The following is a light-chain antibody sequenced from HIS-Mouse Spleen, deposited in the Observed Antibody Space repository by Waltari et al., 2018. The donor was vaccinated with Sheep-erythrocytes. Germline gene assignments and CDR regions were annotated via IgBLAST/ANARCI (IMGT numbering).Light chain of an antibody. Sequence: SHELTQPPSVSVSPVQTARITFPGDALPKKYAYWYQRKSGQAPVLVIYEDSKRPSGIPERFSGSSSGTMATLTISGAQVEDDADYYCYSTDSSGNHWVFGGGTKLTVL. CDR2: EDS. J-gene: IGLJ3*02. V-gene: IGLV3-10*01. CDR1: ALPKKY. CDR3: YSTDSSGNHWV.